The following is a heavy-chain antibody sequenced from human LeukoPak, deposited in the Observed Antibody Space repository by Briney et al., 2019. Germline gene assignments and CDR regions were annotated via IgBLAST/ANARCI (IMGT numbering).Heavy chain of an antibody. CDR3: AKELSVSDFWSGSAWAFDI. CDR1: GLTLRSYA. V-gene: IGHV3-23*01. CDR2: IIGSGDNT. D-gene: IGHD3-3*01. Sequence: GGSLRLSCEAFGLTLRSYAMSWVRQAQGKGLEGFSGIIGSGDNTYYSDSVKGRFTVSRDNSKNLLFLQMISLRAEDTAVYYCAKELSVSDFWSGSAWAFDIWGQGTMVTVSS. J-gene: IGHJ3*02.